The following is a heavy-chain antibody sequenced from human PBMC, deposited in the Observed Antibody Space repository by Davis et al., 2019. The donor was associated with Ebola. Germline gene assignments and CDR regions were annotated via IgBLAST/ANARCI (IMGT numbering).Heavy chain of an antibody. J-gene: IGHJ5*02. CDR3: ARGRPRYSSSYNWFDP. CDR2: ISSSSSTI. D-gene: IGHD6-6*01. V-gene: IGHV3-48*01. CDR1: GFSFASYS. Sequence: GESLKISCAASGFSFASYSMNWVRQAPGKGLEWVSYISSSSSTIYYADSVKGRFTISRDNSKNTLYLQMNSLRAEDTAVYYCARGRPRYSSSYNWFDPWGQGTLVTVSS.